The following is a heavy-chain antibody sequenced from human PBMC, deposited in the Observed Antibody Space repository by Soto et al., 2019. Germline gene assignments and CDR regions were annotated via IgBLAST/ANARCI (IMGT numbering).Heavy chain of an antibody. J-gene: IGHJ5*02. V-gene: IGHV1-18*01. CDR1: GYTFTSYG. CDR3: ARPNYDFWSGYYTQERNWFHP. D-gene: IGHD3-3*01. CDR2: ISAYNGNT. Sequence: ASVKVSCKASGYTFTSYGISWVRQAPGQGLEWMGWISAYNGNTNYAQKLQGRVTMTTDTSTSTAYMELRSLRSDDTAVYYCARPNYDFWSGYYTQERNWFHPWGQGTLVTVSS.